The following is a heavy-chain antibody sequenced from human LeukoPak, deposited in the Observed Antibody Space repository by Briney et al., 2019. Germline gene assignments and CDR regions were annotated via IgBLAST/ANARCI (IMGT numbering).Heavy chain of an antibody. Sequence: ASVKVSCKASGSTFTSYYMHWVRQAPGQGLEWMGLINPSDYSTIYAQKFQGRVSMTRDTSTSTVYMELSSLRCEDTAVYYCARGGPRGDTAMILTYWGQGTLVTVSS. D-gene: IGHD5-18*01. V-gene: IGHV1-46*01. CDR2: INPSDYST. J-gene: IGHJ4*02. CDR3: ARGGPRGDTAMILTY. CDR1: GSTFTSYY.